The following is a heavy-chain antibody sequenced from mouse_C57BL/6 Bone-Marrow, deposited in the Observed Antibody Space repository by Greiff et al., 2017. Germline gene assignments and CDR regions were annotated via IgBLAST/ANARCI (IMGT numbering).Heavy chain of an antibody. CDR2: IYPRSGNT. Sequence: QVHVKQSGAELARPGASVKLSCKASGYTFTSYGISWVKQRTGQGLEWIGEIYPRSGNTYYNEKFKGKATLTADKSSSTAYMELRSLTSEDSAVYICARSDESVLCAHWGQGTLVTVS. CDR1: GYTFTSYG. V-gene: IGHV1-81*01. J-gene: IGHJ3*01. CDR3: ARSDESVLCAH.